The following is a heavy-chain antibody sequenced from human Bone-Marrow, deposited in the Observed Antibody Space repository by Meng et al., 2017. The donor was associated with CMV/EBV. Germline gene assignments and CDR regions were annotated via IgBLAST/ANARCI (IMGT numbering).Heavy chain of an antibody. D-gene: IGHD6-13*01. V-gene: IGHV3-7*01. CDR2: IKQDGSEK. J-gene: IGHJ6*02. Sequence: GESLKISCAASGFTFSSYWMSWVRQAPGKGLEWVANIKQDGSEKYYVDSVKGQFTISRDNAKNSLYLQINSLRAEDTAVYYCARDRAGEYSSSWPYYYYGMDVWGQGTTVTVSS. CDR1: GFTFSSYW. CDR3: ARDRAGEYSSSWPYYYYGMDV.